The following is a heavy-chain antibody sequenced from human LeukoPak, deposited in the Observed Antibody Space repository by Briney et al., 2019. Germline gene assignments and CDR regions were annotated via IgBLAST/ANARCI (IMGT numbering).Heavy chain of an antibody. CDR2: IFFTGRT. V-gene: IGHV4-31*03. Sequence: SETLSLTCTVSGGSVNSGAYYWSWIRQCPGKGLEWIGQIFFTGRTDYNPSLKSRLSISIDTSKNQFSMELSSVTVADTATYYGARDRASGMDFWGQGTLVTVS. J-gene: IGHJ4*02. CDR1: GGSVNSGAYY. CDR3: ARDRASGMDF. D-gene: IGHD3-10*01.